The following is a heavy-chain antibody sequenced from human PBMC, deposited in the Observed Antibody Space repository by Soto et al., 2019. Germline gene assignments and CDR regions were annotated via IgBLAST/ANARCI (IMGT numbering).Heavy chain of an antibody. CDR1: GGPFSSYA. CDR3: ARGYYYGSGSYSYYYYYGMDV. CDR2: IIPIFGTA. Sequence: SVKVSFKASGGPFSSYAISWVRQAPGQGLEWTGGIIPIFGTANYAQKFQGRVTITADESTSTAYMELSSLRSEDTAVYYCARGYYYGSGSYSYYYYYGMDVWGQGTTVTVSS. D-gene: IGHD3-10*01. V-gene: IGHV1-69*13. J-gene: IGHJ6*01.